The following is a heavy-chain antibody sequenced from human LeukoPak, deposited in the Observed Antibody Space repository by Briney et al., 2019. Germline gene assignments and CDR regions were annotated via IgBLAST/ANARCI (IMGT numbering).Heavy chain of an antibody. CDR2: IWYDGSNK. Sequence: GGSLRLSCAASGFTFSSYGMHWVRQAPGKGQEWVAVIWYDGSNKYYADSVKGRFTISRDNSKNTLYLQMNSLRAEDTAVYYCAKDEKRFCSGGSCYWNYWGQGTLVTVSS. V-gene: IGHV3-33*06. CDR3: AKDEKRFCSGGSCYWNY. D-gene: IGHD2-15*01. CDR1: GFTFSSYG. J-gene: IGHJ4*02.